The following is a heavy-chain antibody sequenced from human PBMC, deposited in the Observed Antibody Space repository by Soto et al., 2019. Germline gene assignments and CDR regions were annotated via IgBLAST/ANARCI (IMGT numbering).Heavy chain of an antibody. J-gene: IGHJ3*02. CDR1: GFTFSSYA. CDR2: ISYDGSNK. V-gene: IGHV3-30-3*01. D-gene: IGHD3-22*01. Sequence: GGSLRLSCAASGFTFSSYAMHWVRQAPGKGLEWVAVISYDGSNKYHADSVKGRFTISRDNSKNTLYLQMNSLRAEDTAVYYCARTPAKTYYYDSSGYADAFDIWGQGTMVTVSS. CDR3: ARTPAKTYYYDSSGYADAFDI.